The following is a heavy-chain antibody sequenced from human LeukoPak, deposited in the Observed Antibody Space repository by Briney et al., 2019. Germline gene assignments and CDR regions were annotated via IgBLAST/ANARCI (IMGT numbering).Heavy chain of an antibody. D-gene: IGHD1-26*01. CDR1: GFTFSSYG. V-gene: IGHV3-23*01. J-gene: IGHJ6*03. CDR3: AKSGTIKGYYYYYMDV. Sequence: GGSLRLSCAASGFTFSSYGMSWVRQAPGKGLEWVSAISGSGGSTYYADSVKGRFTISRDNSKNTLYLQMNSLRAEDTAVYYCAKSGTIKGYYYYYMDVWGKGTTVTISS. CDR2: ISGSGGST.